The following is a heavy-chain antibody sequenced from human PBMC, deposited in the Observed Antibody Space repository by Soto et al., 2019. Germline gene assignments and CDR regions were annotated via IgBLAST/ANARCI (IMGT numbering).Heavy chain of an antibody. Sequence: PSETLSLTCAVYGGSFSGYYWSWIRQPPGKGLEWIGEINHSGSTNYNPSLKSRVTISVDTSKNQFSLKLSSVTAADTAVYYCARYGYCTNGVCYKGLNWFDPWGQGTLVTVSS. J-gene: IGHJ5*02. CDR3: ARYGYCTNGVCYKGLNWFDP. CDR1: GGSFSGYY. CDR2: INHSGST. D-gene: IGHD2-8*01. V-gene: IGHV4-34*09.